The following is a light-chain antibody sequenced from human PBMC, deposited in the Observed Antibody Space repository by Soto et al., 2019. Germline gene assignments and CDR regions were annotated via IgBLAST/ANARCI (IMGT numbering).Light chain of an antibody. J-gene: IGKJ2*01. V-gene: IGKV3-20*01. CDR1: QSVSSSY. CDR3: QQYGSSSGL. CDR2: GAS. Sequence: EIVLTQSPGTLSLSPGERATLSCRASQSVSSSYLAGYQQKPGQAPRLLIYGASSRATGIPDRFSGSGSGTDVTLTISRLEPEVFAVYYCQQYGSSSGLFGQGTELEIK.